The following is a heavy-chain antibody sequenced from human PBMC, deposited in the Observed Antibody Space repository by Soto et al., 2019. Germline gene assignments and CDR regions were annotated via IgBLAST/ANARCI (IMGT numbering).Heavy chain of an antibody. Sequence: GGSLRLSCAASGFTFSSYGMHWVRQAPGKGLEWVAVIWYDGSNKYYADSVKGRFTISRDNSKNTLYLQMNSLRAEDTAVFYCARDRESSSSFYYYYGMDVWGQGTTVTVSS. D-gene: IGHD6-6*01. CDR3: ARDRESSSSFYYYYGMDV. CDR2: IWYDGSNK. J-gene: IGHJ6*02. V-gene: IGHV3-33*01. CDR1: GFTFSSYG.